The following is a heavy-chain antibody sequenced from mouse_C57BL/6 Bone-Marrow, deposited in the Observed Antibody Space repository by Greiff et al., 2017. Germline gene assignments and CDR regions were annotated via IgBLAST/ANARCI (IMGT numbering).Heavy chain of an antibody. V-gene: IGHV1-59*01. CDR2: IDPSDSYT. CDR1: GYTFTSYW. CDR3: APYGSSYPY. D-gene: IGHD1-1*01. Sequence: QVQLKQSGAELVRPGTSVTLSCKASGYTFTSYWMHWVKQRPGQGLEWIGVIDPSDSYTNYNQKFKGKATLTVDTSSSTAYMQLSSLTSEDSAVYYCAPYGSSYPYWGQGTLVTVSA. J-gene: IGHJ3*01.